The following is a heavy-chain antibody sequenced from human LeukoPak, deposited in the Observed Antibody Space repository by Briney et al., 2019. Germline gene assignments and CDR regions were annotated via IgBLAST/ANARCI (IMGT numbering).Heavy chain of an antibody. Sequence: PGRSLRLSCAASGFTFSSYAMHWVRQAPGKGLEWVAVISYDGSNKYYADSVKGRFTISRDNSKNTLYLQMNSLRAEDTAVYYCARTNELYGMDVWGQGTTVTVSS. CDR2: ISYDGSNK. V-gene: IGHV3-30*04. CDR1: GFTFSSYA. CDR3: ARTNELYGMDV. D-gene: IGHD2-8*01. J-gene: IGHJ6*02.